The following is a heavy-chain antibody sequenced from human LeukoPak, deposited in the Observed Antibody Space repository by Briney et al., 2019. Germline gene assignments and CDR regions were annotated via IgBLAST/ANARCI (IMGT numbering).Heavy chain of an antibody. D-gene: IGHD6-13*01. CDR3: ARYLLYSSSSIDAFDI. CDR2: IIPILGIA. CDR1: GGTFSSYA. J-gene: IGHJ3*02. V-gene: IGHV1-69*04. Sequence: ASVTVSCKASGGTFSSYAISWVRPAPGQGLEWMGRIIPILGIANYAQKFQGRVTITADKSTSTAYMELSSLRSEDTAVYYCARYLLYSSSSIDAFDIWGQGTMVTVSS.